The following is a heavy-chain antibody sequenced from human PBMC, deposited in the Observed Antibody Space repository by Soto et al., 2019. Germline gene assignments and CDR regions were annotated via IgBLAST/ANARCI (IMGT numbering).Heavy chain of an antibody. Sequence: PGGSLRLSCVASGSTLSSYAVSWVRQAPGKGLEWISAVSSSGHSTYYADSVKGRFTISRDNSKNTLYLQMNSLRAEDTAVYYCAKPRHMAAVTSYPSDIWGQGTMVTVSS. CDR2: VSSSGHST. D-gene: IGHD4-17*01. V-gene: IGHV3-23*01. J-gene: IGHJ3*02. CDR3: AKPRHMAAVTSYPSDI. CDR1: GSTLSSYA.